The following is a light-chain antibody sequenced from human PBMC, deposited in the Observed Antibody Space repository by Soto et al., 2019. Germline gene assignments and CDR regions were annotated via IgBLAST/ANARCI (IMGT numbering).Light chain of an antibody. CDR2: GAS. CDR1: QSFSSSY. J-gene: IGKJ3*01. V-gene: IGKV3-20*01. CDR3: QQYGSSPFT. Sequence: EIVLTQSPGALSLSPGERATLSGRASQSFSSSYLAWYQQKPGQAPRLLIYGASSRATGIPDRFSGSGSGTDFTLTISRLEPEDFAVYYCQQYGSSPFTFGPGTKVDIK.